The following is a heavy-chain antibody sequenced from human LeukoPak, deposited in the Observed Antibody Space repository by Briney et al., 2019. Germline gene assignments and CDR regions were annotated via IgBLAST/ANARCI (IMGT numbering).Heavy chain of an antibody. CDR2: VYDSGSI. CDR1: GASISSFY. D-gene: IGHD2-15*01. V-gene: IGHV4-59*08. Sequence: SETLSLTCTVSGASISSFYWSWIRQPPGKGLEWIGYVYDSGSIKYNPSLRSRVTISVDTSKNQFSLNLSSVTAADTAVYYCTRHGPRKCSGGSCSKGYFDYWGQGTLVTVSS. J-gene: IGHJ4*02. CDR3: TRHGPRKCSGGSCSKGYFDY.